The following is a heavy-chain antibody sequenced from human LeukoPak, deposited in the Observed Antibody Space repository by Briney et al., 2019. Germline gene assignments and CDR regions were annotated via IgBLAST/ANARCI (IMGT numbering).Heavy chain of an antibody. D-gene: IGHD3-9*01. CDR3: AKVTSTRALRYLDWFNY. CDR2: ISGSGGST. J-gene: IGHJ5*01. CDR1: GLTFSSYA. V-gene: IGHV3-23*01. Sequence: GGSLRLSCAASGLTFSSYAMSWVRQAPGKGLEWVSAISGSGGSTYYADSVKGRFTISRDNSKNTLYLQMNSLRAEDTAVYYCAKVTSTRALRYLDWFNYWGQGTLVTVSS.